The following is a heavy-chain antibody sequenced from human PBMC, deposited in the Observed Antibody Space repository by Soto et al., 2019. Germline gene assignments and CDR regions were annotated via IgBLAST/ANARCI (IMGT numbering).Heavy chain of an antibody. J-gene: IGHJ6*02. Sequence: QVQLQESGPGLVKPSETLSLTCTVSGGSMSSYYWSWIRQPPGKGLEWIGYIYYSGSTNYNPSLKRRVTMSVDTPKNPFSLKPSSVTAADTAVYYCARRGYGPGFPYYYRMDVWGQGTTVTVSS. D-gene: IGHD3-10*01. V-gene: IGHV4-59*01. CDR2: IYYSGST. CDR1: GGSMSSYY. CDR3: ARRGYGPGFPYYYRMDV.